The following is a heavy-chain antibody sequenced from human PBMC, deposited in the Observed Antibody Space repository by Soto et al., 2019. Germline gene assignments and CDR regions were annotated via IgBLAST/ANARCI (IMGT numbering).Heavy chain of an antibody. D-gene: IGHD3-10*01. CDR2: IYYSGSTKY. Sequence: QVQLQESGPGLVKPSETLSLSCTVSGASISSSYWTWIRQPPGKGLEMIGYIYYSGSTKYNYNPSLESRVTISVDTSKNHFSLKLTSVTAADTAVYYCARTYGSGSWWFDPWGQGTLVTVSS. V-gene: IGHV4-59*08. CDR3: ARTYGSGSWWFDP. CDR1: GASISSSY. J-gene: IGHJ5*02.